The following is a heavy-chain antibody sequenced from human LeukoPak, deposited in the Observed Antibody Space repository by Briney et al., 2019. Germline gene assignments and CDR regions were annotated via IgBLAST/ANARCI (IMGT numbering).Heavy chain of an antibody. V-gene: IGHV4-31*03. J-gene: IGHJ5*02. CDR3: ARVIYCSGGSCYSVGNSNWFDP. Sequence: SETLSLTCTVSGGSISSGGYYWSWIRQHPGKGLEWIGYIYYSGSTYYNPSPKSRVTISVDTSKNQFSLKLSSVTAADTAVYYCARVIYCSGGSCYSVGNSNWFDPWGQGTLVTVSS. CDR1: GGSISSGGYY. CDR2: IYYSGST. D-gene: IGHD2-15*01.